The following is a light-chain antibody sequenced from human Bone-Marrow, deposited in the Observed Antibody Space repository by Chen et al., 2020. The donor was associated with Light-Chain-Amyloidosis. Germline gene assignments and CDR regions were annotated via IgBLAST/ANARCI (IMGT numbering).Light chain of an antibody. V-gene: IGKV3-20*01. Sequence: EIVLTQSPGTLSLSPGERATLSCRASQSITASYFAWYQQKPGQAPRLLIFNPPNKATGIPDRFSGSGSGADFTLTISRLEPEDFAVYYCQHFVPSAPVTFGQGTRLEIK. CDR3: QHFVPSAPVT. J-gene: IGKJ5*01. CDR2: NPP. CDR1: QSITASY.